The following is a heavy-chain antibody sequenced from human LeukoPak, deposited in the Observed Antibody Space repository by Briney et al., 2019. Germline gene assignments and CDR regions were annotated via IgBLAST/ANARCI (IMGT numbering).Heavy chain of an antibody. CDR2: IYYSGST. CDR1: GGSMSSYY. Sequence: SETLSLTCTVSGGSMSSYYWSWIRQPPGKGLEWIGYIYYSGSTNYNPSLKSRVTISVDTSKNQFTLKLSSVTAADTAIYYCAKVASYSIYNLFDIWGQGTLVTVSS. V-gene: IGHV4-59*01. D-gene: IGHD6-13*01. CDR3: AKVASYSIYNLFDI. J-gene: IGHJ4*02.